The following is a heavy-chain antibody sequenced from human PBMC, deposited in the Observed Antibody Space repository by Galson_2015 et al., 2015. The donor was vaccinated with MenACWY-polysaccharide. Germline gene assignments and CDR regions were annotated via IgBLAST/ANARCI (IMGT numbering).Heavy chain of an antibody. CDR1: GRTFSSYS. CDR3: AATVTTSSHWSFDL. D-gene: IGHD4-11*01. J-gene: IGHJ2*01. V-gene: IGHV1-69*02. CDR2: IIPFLGIA. Sequence: SVKVSCKASGRTFSSYSISWVRQAPGQGLEWVGRIIPFLGIANSAQKFQGRVTITADKSTNTAYVELSSLISEDTAVYYCAATVTTSSHWSFDLWGRGTLVTVSS.